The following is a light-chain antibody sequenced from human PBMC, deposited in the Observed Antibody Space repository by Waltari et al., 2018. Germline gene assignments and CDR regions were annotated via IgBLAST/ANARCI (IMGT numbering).Light chain of an antibody. CDR2: EDT. CDR3: QVWDGITSTGV. J-gene: IGLJ3*02. Sequence: SYELTQPPSVSVSSGQTAIITCSGDKLGDKYVCWYQQKPGQSPVLIIYEDTMRPSGIPERFSGSNSGNTATLTISGTQTLDGADYYCQVWDGITSTGVFGGGTRLTVL. CDR1: KLGDKY. V-gene: IGLV3-1*01.